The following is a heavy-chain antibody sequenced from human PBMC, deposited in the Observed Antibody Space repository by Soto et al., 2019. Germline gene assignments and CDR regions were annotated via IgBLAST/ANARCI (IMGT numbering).Heavy chain of an antibody. CDR1: NGSISSYY. Sequence: SEPLSLPCTVSNGSISSYYLGWVRQPRVKGLEWIGYIYYSGSTNYNPSLKSRVTISVDTSKNQFSLKLSSVTAADTAVYYCARQNYYDSSGYSNWFDPWGQGTLVTVSS. CDR2: IYYSGST. J-gene: IGHJ5*02. V-gene: IGHV4-59*01. D-gene: IGHD3-22*01. CDR3: ARQNYYDSSGYSNWFDP.